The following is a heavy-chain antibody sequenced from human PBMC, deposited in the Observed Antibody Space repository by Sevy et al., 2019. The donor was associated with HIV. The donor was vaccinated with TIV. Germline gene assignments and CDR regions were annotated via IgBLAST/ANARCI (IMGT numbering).Heavy chain of an antibody. CDR1: GYTFTFYG. J-gene: IGHJ5*02. V-gene: IGHV1-18*04. Sequence: ASVKVSCKGSGYTFTFYGMSWVRQAPGQGLEWIVWIDTNNGNTKYGLKFQDRVTMTTDTSTTTAYLEVRSLRPDDTASSYCARWQLAKDYNWFDPWGQGTQVTVSS. D-gene: IGHD1-1*01. CDR2: IDTNNGNT. CDR3: ARWQLAKDYNWFDP.